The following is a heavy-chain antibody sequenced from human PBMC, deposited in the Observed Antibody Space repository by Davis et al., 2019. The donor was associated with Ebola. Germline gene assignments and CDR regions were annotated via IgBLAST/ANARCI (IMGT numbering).Heavy chain of an antibody. D-gene: IGHD5-12*01. Sequence: SVKVSCKASGYTFTYRYLHWVRQAPGQALEWMGWITPFNGNTNYAQKFQDRVTITRDRSMSTAYMELSSLKASDTAMYYCARHIKGRGYSGYGHYYYYYGMDVWGQGTTVTVSS. CDR1: GYTFTYRY. J-gene: IGHJ6*02. V-gene: IGHV1-45*02. CDR3: ARHIKGRGYSGYGHYYYYYGMDV. CDR2: ITPFNGNT.